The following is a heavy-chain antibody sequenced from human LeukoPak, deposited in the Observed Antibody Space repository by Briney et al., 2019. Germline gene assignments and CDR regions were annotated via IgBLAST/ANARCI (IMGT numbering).Heavy chain of an antibody. CDR1: GGSISSYY. CDR2: IYTSGTT. D-gene: IGHD5-18*01. CDR3: ARRPCGYGCRGFDP. Sequence: PSETLSLTCTVSGGSISSYYGSWIRQPPGKGLEWIQYIYTSGTTNHNSSLKSRVTISVDASKNQFSLKLSSVSAADTAVYYCARRPCGYGCRGFDPWGQGTLVTVSS. J-gene: IGHJ5*02. V-gene: IGHV4-4*09.